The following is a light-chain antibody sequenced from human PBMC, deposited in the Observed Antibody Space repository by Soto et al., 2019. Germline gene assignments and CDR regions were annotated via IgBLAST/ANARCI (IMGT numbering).Light chain of an antibody. CDR3: QQYNSSPLT. V-gene: IGKV1-5*03. CDR1: QSIGAS. Sequence: DIQMTQSPSTLYASVGDRVTSTCRASQSIGASLAWFQQKPGKAPNLLIYKASSLESGVPSRFSGSGSGTEFTLTISTLQPDDFATYYCQQYNSSPLTFGGGNKVEIK. J-gene: IGKJ4*01. CDR2: KAS.